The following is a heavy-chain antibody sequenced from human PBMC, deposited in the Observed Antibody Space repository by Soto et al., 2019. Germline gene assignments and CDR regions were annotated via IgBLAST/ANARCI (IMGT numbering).Heavy chain of an antibody. J-gene: IGHJ5*02. CDR1: GGSVSSGSYY. Sequence: PSETLSLTCTVSGGSVSSGSYYWSWIRQPPGKGLEWIGYIYYSGSTNYNPSLKSRVTISVDTSKNQFSLKLSSVTAADTAVYYCARDYLSGSYNTWGQGTLVTVSS. V-gene: IGHV4-61*01. CDR2: IYYSGST. D-gene: IGHD1-26*01. CDR3: ARDYLSGSYNT.